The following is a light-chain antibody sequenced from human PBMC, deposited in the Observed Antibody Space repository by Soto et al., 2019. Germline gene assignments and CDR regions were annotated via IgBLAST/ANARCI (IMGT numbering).Light chain of an antibody. CDR3: QAYDSSLSGGV. Sequence: QPVLTQPPSVSGAPGQRVTISCTGSSSNIGAGYGIHWYQHLPGTAPKLLIYGNSNRPSGVPDRFSGSKSGTSASLAITGLQAEDEADYYCQAYDSSLSGGVFGGGTKLTVL. V-gene: IGLV1-40*01. CDR2: GNS. J-gene: IGLJ3*02. CDR1: SSNIGAGYG.